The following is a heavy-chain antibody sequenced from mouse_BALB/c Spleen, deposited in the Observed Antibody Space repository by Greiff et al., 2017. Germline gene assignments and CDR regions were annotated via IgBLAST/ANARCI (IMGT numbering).Heavy chain of an antibody. V-gene: IGHV3-6*02. D-gene: IGHD1-1*01. CDR2: ISYDGSN. J-gene: IGHJ4*01. CDR3: AREGYYDYAMDY. CDR1: GYSITSGYS. Sequence: ESGPGLVKPSQSLSLTCSVTGYSITSGYSWNWIRQFPGNKLEWMGYISYDGSNNYNPSLKNRISITRDTSKNQFFLKLNSVTTEDTATYYCAREGYYDYAMDYWGQGTSVTVSA.